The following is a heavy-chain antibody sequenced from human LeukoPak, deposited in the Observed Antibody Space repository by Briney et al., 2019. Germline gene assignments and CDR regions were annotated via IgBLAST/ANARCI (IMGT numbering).Heavy chain of an antibody. D-gene: IGHD3-10*01. CDR3: ASAVPSYGSGVDY. Sequence: ASVKVSRKASGGTFSSYTISWVRQAPGQGLEWMGRIIPILGIANYAQKFQGRVTITADKSTSTAYMKLSSLRSEDTTVYYCASAVPSYGSGVDYWGQGTLVTVSS. CDR1: GGTFSSYT. J-gene: IGHJ4*02. V-gene: IGHV1-69*02. CDR2: IIPILGIA.